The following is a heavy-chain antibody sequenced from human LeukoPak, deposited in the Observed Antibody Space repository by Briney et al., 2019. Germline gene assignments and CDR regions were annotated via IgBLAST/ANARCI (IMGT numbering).Heavy chain of an antibody. CDR3: ARVKSSGWGIGFAY. CDR2: INPNSGGT. D-gene: IGHD6-19*01. Sequence: GASVKVSCKASGYTFTGYYMHWVRQAPGQGPEWMGWINPNSGGTNYAQKFQGRVTMTRDTSISTAYMELSRLRSDDTAVYYCARVKSSGWGIGFAYWGQGTLVTVSS. CDR1: GYTFTGYY. V-gene: IGHV1-2*02. J-gene: IGHJ4*02.